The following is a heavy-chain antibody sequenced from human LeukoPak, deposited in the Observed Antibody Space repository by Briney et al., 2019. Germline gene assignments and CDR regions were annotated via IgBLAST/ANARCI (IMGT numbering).Heavy chain of an antibody. CDR3: AKDPYGSGSYYLYYYYYGMDV. D-gene: IGHD3-10*01. CDR1: GFTFDDYA. V-gene: IGHV3-43*02. J-gene: IGHJ6*02. Sequence: QPGGSLRLSCAASGFTFDDYAMHSVRQAPGKGLEWVSLISGDGGSTYYADSVKGRFTISRDNSKNSLYLQMNSLRTEDTALYYCAKDPYGSGSYYLYYYYYGMDVWGQGTTVTVSS. CDR2: ISGDGGST.